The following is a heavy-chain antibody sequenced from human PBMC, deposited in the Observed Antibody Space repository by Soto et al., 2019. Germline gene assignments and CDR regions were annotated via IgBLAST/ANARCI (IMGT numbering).Heavy chain of an antibody. V-gene: IGHV4-39*01. CDR1: GDSISSSTYS. Sequence: ETLSLTCTVSGDSISSSTYSWGWIRQPPGKGLEWIGSIYYSGNIYYNPSLKSRVTISVDTSKNQFSLKLSSVTAADTAVYYCARHNYDSSGYYHYYYGMDVWGQGTTVTVSS. CDR2: IYYSGNI. CDR3: ARHNYDSSGYYHYYYGMDV. D-gene: IGHD3-22*01. J-gene: IGHJ6*02.